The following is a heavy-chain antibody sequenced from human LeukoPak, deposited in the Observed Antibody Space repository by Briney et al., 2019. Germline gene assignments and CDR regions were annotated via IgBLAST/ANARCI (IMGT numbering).Heavy chain of an antibody. CDR3: AKVSRGSDWYYYDSSGYYYFDY. CDR1: GFTFSSYA. J-gene: IGHJ4*02. CDR2: ISGSGGST. V-gene: IGHV3-23*01. Sequence: GGSLRLSCAASGFTFSSYAMSWVRQAPGKGLEWVSAISGSGGSTYYADSVKGRFTISRDNSKNTLYLQMNSLRVEDTAVYYCAKVSRGSDWYYYDSSGYYYFDYWGQGTLVTVSS. D-gene: IGHD3-22*01.